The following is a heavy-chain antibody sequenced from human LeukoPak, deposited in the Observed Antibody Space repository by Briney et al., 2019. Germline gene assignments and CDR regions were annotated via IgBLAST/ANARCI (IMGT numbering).Heavy chain of an antibody. CDR3: ARDLAPPSGAPAHMDV. J-gene: IGHJ6*03. D-gene: IGHD1-1*01. CDR1: GYTFTSYG. V-gene: IGHV1-18*01. Sequence: GASVKVSCKASGYTFTSYGISWVRQAPGQGLEWMGWISAYNGNTNYAQKLQGRVTMTTDTSTSTAYMELRSLRSEDTAVYYCARDLAPPSGAPAHMDVWGKGTTVTVSS. CDR2: ISAYNGNT.